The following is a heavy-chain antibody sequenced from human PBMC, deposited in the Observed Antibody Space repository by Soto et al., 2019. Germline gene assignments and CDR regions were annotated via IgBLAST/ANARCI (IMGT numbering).Heavy chain of an antibody. V-gene: IGHV4-4*02. J-gene: IGHJ6*02. CDR2: MHDGRGT. Sequence: GTLSLTCAASGDSINGDEWLRAGRDPPGGGLGVVGVMHDGRGTNYNPSLKRRVTISVDKSKNQFSLTLNSVTAADTAMFYCETEGFYRMGVWGRGTTVT. CDR3: ETEGFYRMGV. CDR1: GDSINGDEW.